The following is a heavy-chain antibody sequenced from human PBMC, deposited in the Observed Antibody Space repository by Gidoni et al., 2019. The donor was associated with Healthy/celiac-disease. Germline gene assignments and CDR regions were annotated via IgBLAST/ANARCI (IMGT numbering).Heavy chain of an antibody. CDR2: RSYDGSNK. CDR3: AKGGYIVVVPAAHFDY. J-gene: IGHJ4*02. Sequence: QLQLVESGGGVVQPGRSLRLSCAASCFTFSSCGMHWVRQAPGKGLEWVAVRSYDGSNKYYADSVKGRFTISRDNSKNTLYLQMNSLRAEDTAVYYCAKGGYIVVVPAAHFDYWGQGTLVTVSS. D-gene: IGHD2-2*01. V-gene: IGHV3-30*18. CDR1: CFTFSSCG.